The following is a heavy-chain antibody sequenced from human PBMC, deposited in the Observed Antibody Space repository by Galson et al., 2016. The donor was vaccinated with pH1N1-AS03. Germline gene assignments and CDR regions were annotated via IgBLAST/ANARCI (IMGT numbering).Heavy chain of an antibody. CDR2: ISGYTGKT. V-gene: IGHV1-18*01. CDR1: GYIFNSYG. D-gene: IGHD3-10*01. Sequence: SVKVSCKASGYIFNSYGIAWVRQAPGQGLEWMGWISGYTGKTNYAETFQERVTMTRQTSTTTAYLELRSLRSDDTAVYYCARGGDHASYWGQGTLVTVSS. CDR3: ARGGDHASY. J-gene: IGHJ4*02.